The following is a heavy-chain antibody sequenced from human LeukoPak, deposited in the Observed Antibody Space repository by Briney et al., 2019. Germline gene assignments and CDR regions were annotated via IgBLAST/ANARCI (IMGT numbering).Heavy chain of an antibody. V-gene: IGHV3-13*05. D-gene: IGHD6-13*01. Sequence: GGSLRLSCAASGFTFSNYDMHWVRQGTGKSLEWVSATGTAGDPYYPGSVEGRFTISRENAKNSLYLQMNSLRGGDTAVYYCVAAPSKSSAFDIWGQGTMVTVSS. CDR1: GFTFSNYD. CDR3: VAAPSKSSAFDI. J-gene: IGHJ3*02. CDR2: TGTAGDP.